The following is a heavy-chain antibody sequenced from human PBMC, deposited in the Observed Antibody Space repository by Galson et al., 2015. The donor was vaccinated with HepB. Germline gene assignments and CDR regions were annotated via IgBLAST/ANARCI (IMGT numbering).Heavy chain of an antibody. J-gene: IGHJ5*02. D-gene: IGHD1-7*01. CDR2: IYSGGST. CDR1: GFTVSSNY. Sequence: SLRLSCAASGFTVSSNYMSWVRQAPGKGLEWVSVIYSGGSTYYADSVKGRFTISRDNSKNTLYLQMNSLRAEDTAVYYCARGDWNYAGWFDPWGQGTLVTVSS. CDR3: ARGDWNYAGWFDP. V-gene: IGHV3-53*01.